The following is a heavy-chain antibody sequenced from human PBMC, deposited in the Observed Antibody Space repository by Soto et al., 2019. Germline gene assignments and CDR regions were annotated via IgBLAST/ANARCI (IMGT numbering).Heavy chain of an antibody. CDR1: GYTFTSYY. D-gene: IGHD1-26*01. CDR3: ATGEDGSNYYYYGMDV. V-gene: IGHV1-46*03. J-gene: IGHJ6*02. Sequence: GASVKVSCKASGYTFTSYYMHWVRQAPGQGLEWMGIINPSGGSTSYAQKFQGRVTMTRDTSTSTVYMELSSLRSEDTAVYYCATGEDGSNYYYYGMDVWGQGTTVTVSS. CDR2: INPSGGST.